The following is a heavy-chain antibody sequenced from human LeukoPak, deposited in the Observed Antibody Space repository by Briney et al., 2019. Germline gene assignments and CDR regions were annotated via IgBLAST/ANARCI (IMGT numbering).Heavy chain of an antibody. CDR1: GGSISSGSYY. Sequence: SETLSLTCTVSGGSISSGSYYWSWIRQPAGKGLEWIGRIYTSGSTNYNPSLKSRVTISVDTSTNQFSLKLTSLTAADTAVYYCARGQSSWYFRYWGQGTLVTVSS. CDR2: IYTSGST. CDR3: ARGQSSWYFRY. V-gene: IGHV4-61*02. D-gene: IGHD6-13*01. J-gene: IGHJ4*02.